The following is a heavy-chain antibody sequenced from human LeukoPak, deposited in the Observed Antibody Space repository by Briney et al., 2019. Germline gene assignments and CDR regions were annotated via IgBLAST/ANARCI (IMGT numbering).Heavy chain of an antibody. CDR3: ATVPPFGIAVYYGMDV. D-gene: IGHD6-13*01. J-gene: IGHJ6*02. Sequence: SETLSLTCTVSGGSISSSSYYWGWIRQPPGKGLEWIGSIYCSGSTYYNPSLKSRVTISVDTSKNQFSLKLSSVTAADTAVYYCATVPPFGIAVYYGMDVWGQGTTVTVSS. CDR2: IYCSGST. V-gene: IGHV4-39*01. CDR1: GGSISSSSYY.